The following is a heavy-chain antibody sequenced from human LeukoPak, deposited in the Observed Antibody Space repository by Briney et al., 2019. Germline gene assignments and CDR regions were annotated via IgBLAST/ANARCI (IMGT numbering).Heavy chain of an antibody. Sequence: PSETLFLTCTVSGYSISSGYYWGWIRQPPGKGLEWIGSIYHSGSTYYNPSLKSRVTISVDTSKNQFSLKLSSVTAADTAVYYCARDAHDYLLLFDYWGQGTLSPSPQ. CDR3: ARDAHDYLLLFDY. V-gene: IGHV4-38-2*02. CDR2: IYHSGST. D-gene: IGHD4-11*01. J-gene: IGHJ4*02. CDR1: GYSISSGYY.